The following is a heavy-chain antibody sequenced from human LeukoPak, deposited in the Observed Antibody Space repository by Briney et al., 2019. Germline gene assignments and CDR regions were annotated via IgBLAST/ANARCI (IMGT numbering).Heavy chain of an antibody. J-gene: IGHJ6*02. Sequence: GSLRLSCATSGFTFSDYYMSWIRQAPGKGLEGVSFINSSSSYTNYADSVKGRFTISRDNAKNSLYLQMNSLRAEDTAVYYCARDGRQQLVRSYYYYGMDVWGQGTTVTVSS. CDR2: INSSSSYT. D-gene: IGHD6-13*01. CDR3: ARDGRQQLVRSYYYYGMDV. CDR1: GFTFSDYY. V-gene: IGHV3-11*05.